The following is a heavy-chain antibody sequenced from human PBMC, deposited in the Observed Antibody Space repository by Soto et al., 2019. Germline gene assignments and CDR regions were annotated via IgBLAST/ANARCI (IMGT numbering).Heavy chain of an antibody. CDR2: MNPNSGNT. J-gene: IGHJ5*02. CDR1: GYTFTNYD. Sequence: GASVNVSCKASGYTFTNYDINWVRQATGQGLEWMGWMNPNSGNTGYAQKFQGRVTMTRNTSISTAYMELSRLRSDGTAVYYCARGPVLRYFDWSRKKNWFDPWGQGTLVTVSS. V-gene: IGHV1-8*01. CDR3: ARGPVLRYFDWSRKKNWFDP. D-gene: IGHD3-9*01.